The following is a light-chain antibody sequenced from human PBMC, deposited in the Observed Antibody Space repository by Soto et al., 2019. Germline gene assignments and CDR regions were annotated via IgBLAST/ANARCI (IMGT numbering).Light chain of an antibody. V-gene: IGKV1-39*01. J-gene: IGKJ1*01. CDR3: QHSYKSPWT. CDR2: AAS. Sequence: DIQMTQSPSSLSASVGDRVTMTCRASQSISSYFNWYQQKAGKGHKLLIYAASSLQSGVPSRFSGSGSGTDFTLTISSLQPEDFATYYCQHSYKSPWTFGQGTKVDIK. CDR1: QSISSY.